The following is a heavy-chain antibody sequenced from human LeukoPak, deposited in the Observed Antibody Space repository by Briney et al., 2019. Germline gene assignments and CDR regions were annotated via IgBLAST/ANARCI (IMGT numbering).Heavy chain of an antibody. CDR1: GGSFSGYY. D-gene: IGHD3-22*01. Sequence: PSETLSLTCAVYGGSFSGYYWSWIRQPPGKGLEWIGEINHSGSTNYNPSLKSRVTISVDTSKNQFSLKLSSVTAADAAVYYCARGSTYYDSSGYYSRPHFRFDPWGQGTLVTVSS. CDR2: INHSGST. J-gene: IGHJ5*02. CDR3: ARGSTYYDSSGYYSRPHFRFDP. V-gene: IGHV4-34*01.